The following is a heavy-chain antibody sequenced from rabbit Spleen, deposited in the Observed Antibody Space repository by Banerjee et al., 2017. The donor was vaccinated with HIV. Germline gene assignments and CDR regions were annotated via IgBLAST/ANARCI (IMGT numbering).Heavy chain of an antibody. V-gene: IGHV1S40*01. CDR3: SRVYIAYDYIDL. CDR2: VYGGSSGST. J-gene: IGHJ4*01. Sequence: QSLEESGGGLVQPEGSLALTCKASGFTISSSYYMCWVRQAPGKGLEWIACVYGGSSGSTYYASWAKGRFTISKTSSTTVTLQMTSLTAADTASYFCSRVYIAYDYIDLWGPGTLVTVS. CDR1: GFTISSSYY. D-gene: IGHD6-1*01.